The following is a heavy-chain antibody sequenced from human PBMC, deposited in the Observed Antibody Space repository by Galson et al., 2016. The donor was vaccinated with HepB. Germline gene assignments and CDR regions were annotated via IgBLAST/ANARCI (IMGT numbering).Heavy chain of an antibody. CDR2: MSVYSGNT. D-gene: IGHD3-3*02. CDR3: ARLEVSTIFGVVITPYYFDY. Sequence: SVKVSCKASGYTFNNYGINWVRQATGQGLEWMGWMSVYSGNTNYAQKLQGRVTMTTDTSTSTAYMELRSLTSDDTAVYYCARLEVSTIFGVVITPYYFDYWGQGTLATVSS. CDR1: GYTFNNYG. V-gene: IGHV1-18*01. J-gene: IGHJ4*02.